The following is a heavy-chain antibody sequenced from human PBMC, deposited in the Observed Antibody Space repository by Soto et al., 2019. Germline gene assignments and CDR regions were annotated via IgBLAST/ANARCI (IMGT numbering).Heavy chain of an antibody. V-gene: IGHV4-31*03. CDR3: ARFSSRGADHLNWFDP. CDR2: IYYSGST. Sequence: TSETLSLTCTVSGGSISSGGYYWSWIRQHPGKGLEWIGYIYYSGSTYYNPSLKSRVTISVDTSKNQFSLKLSSVTAADTAVYYCARFSSRGADHLNWFDPWGQGTLVTVSS. CDR1: GGSISSGGYY. J-gene: IGHJ5*02.